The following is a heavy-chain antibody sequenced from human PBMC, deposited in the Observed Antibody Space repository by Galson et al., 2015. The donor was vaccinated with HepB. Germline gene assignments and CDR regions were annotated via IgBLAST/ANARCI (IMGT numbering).Heavy chain of an antibody. D-gene: IGHD2-2*01. Sequence: SVKVSCKASGYTFTGYYMHWVRQAPGQGLEWMGWINPNSGGTNYAQKFQGWVTMTRDTSISTAYMELSRLRSDDTAVYYCARDGAQGVPAALGGWFDPWGQGTLVTVSS. CDR3: ARDGAQGVPAALGGWFDP. CDR1: GYTFTGYY. V-gene: IGHV1-2*04. J-gene: IGHJ5*02. CDR2: INPNSGGT.